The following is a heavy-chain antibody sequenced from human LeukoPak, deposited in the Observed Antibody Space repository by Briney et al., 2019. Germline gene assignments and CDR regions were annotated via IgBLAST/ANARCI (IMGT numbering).Heavy chain of an antibody. CDR1: GYTFTGYY. D-gene: IGHD5-18*01. Sequence: GASVKVSCKACGYTFTGYYMHWVRQAPGQGLEWVGWIIPNSGGTNYAREFQGRATMPRDTSISTAYMELSRLRSDNTAVYYCARAEIQLWLDYYCYIDGWGKGTTATVSS. CDR2: IIPNSGGT. CDR3: ARAEIQLWLDYYCYIDG. V-gene: IGHV1-2*02. J-gene: IGHJ6*03.